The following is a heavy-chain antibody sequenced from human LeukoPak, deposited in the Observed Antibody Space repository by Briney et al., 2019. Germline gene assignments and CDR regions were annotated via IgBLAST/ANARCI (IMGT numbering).Heavy chain of an antibody. CDR3: ARDPGSSSSWSEYNWFDP. CDR1: GFTVSSNY. CDR2: ISSSSSSI. J-gene: IGHJ5*02. Sequence: GGSLRLSCAASGFTVSSNYMSWVRQAPGKGLEWVSHISSSSSSIYYADSVKGRFTISRDNAKNSLYLQMNSLRAEDTAVYYCARDPGSSSSWSEYNWFDPWGQGTLVTVSS. D-gene: IGHD6-13*01. V-gene: IGHV3-48*04.